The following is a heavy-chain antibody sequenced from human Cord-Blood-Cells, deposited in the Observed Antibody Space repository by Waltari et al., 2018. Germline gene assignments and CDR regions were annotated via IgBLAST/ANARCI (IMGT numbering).Heavy chain of an antibody. J-gene: IGHJ3*02. D-gene: IGHD6-6*01. CDR2: INPNSGGT. CDR1: GYNFTGYY. CDR3: ARDIGSSSSSAFDI. V-gene: IGHV1-2*02. Sequence: QVQLVQSGAAVKKPGASVKVSCKASGYNFTGYYMHWVRQAPGQGLEWMGWINPNSGGTNYAQKFQGRVTMTRDTSISTAYMELSRLRSDDTVVYYCARDIGSSSSSAFDIWGQGTMVTVSS.